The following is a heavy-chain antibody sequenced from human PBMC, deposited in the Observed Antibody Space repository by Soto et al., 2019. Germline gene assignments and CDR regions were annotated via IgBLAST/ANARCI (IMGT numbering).Heavy chain of an antibody. J-gene: IGHJ4*02. CDR1: GFTVSSNY. CDR2: IYSGGST. Sequence: PGGSLRLSCAASGFTVSSNYMSWVRQAPGKGLEWVSVIYSGGSTYYADSVKGRFTISRHNSKNTLYLQMNSLRAEDTAVYYCARMSIAAKTTVFDYWGQGTLVTVSS. V-gene: IGHV3-53*04. D-gene: IGHD6-6*01. CDR3: ARMSIAAKTTVFDY.